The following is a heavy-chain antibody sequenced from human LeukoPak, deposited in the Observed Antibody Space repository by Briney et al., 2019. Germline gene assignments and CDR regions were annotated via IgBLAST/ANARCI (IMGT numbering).Heavy chain of an antibody. Sequence: GGSLRLSCAASGFTFSSHWMSWVRQAPGKGLEWVSVIYSGGSTYYADSVKGRFTISRDNSKNTLYLQMNSLRAEDTAVYYCASTYYYGSGSAPLYYYYGMDVWGQGTTVTVSS. CDR3: ASTYYYGSGSAPLYYYYGMDV. CDR1: GFTFSSHW. CDR2: IYSGGST. D-gene: IGHD3-10*01. V-gene: IGHV3-53*01. J-gene: IGHJ6*02.